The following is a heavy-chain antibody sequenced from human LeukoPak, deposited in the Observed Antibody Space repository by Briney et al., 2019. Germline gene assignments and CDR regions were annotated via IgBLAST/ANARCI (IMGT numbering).Heavy chain of an antibody. J-gene: IGHJ4*02. Sequence: SGGSLRLSCAASGFTFSSYAMSWVRQAPGKGLEGVSAISGSGGSTYYADSVKGRFTISRDNSKNTLYLQMNSLRAEDTAVYYCAKSSYYDSSGYYREYYFDYWGQGTLVTVSS. D-gene: IGHD3-22*01. CDR2: ISGSGGST. CDR1: GFTFSSYA. CDR3: AKSSYYDSSGYYREYYFDY. V-gene: IGHV3-23*01.